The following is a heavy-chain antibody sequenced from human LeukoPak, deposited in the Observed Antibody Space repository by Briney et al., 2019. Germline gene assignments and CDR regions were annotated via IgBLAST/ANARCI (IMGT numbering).Heavy chain of an antibody. CDR1: GFTFSSYG. CDR2: ISYDGSNK. CDR3: AKERLGIFGALGY. J-gene: IGHJ4*02. Sequence: GGSLRLSCAASGFTFSSYGMHWVRQAPGKGLEWVAVISYDGSNKYYADSVKGRFTISRDNSKNTLYLQMNSLRAEDAAVYYCAKERLGIFGALGYWGQGTLVTVSS. D-gene: IGHD3-3*01. V-gene: IGHV3-30*18.